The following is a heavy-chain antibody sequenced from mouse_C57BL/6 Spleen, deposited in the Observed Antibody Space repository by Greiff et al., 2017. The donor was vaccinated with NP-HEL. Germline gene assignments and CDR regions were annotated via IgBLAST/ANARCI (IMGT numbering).Heavy chain of an antibody. Sequence: EVQLQQSGAELVKPGASVKLSCTASGFNIKDYYMHWVKQRTEQGLEWIGRIDTEDGETKYAPEFKGKATITADTSSNTAYLQLSSLTSEDTAVDDCASTAQATAWVADGGQGTLVTVSA. CDR3: ASTAQATAWVAD. CDR2: IDTEDGET. J-gene: IGHJ3*01. V-gene: IGHV14-2*01. CDR1: GFNIKDYY. D-gene: IGHD3-2*02.